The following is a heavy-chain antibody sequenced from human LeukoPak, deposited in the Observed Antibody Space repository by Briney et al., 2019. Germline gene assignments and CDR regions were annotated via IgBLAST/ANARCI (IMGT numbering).Heavy chain of an antibody. CDR1: GFTFSSYA. V-gene: IGHV3-23*01. Sequence: GGSLRLSCAASGFTFSSYAIGWARQAPGKGLEWVSTISGSGDNTYYTDSVKGRFTISRDHSKNTLYLQMNSLRAEDTALYYCAKDYYGSGYYYYGLDVWGQGTTVTVSS. CDR3: AKDYYGSGYYYYGLDV. J-gene: IGHJ6*02. D-gene: IGHD3-10*01. CDR2: ISGSGDNT.